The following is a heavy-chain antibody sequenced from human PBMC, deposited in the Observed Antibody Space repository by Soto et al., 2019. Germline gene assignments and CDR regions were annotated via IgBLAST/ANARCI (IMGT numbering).Heavy chain of an antibody. Sequence: GGSLRLSCAASGFTFSGYTMNRVRQAPGKGLEWVAVIGNSGDGTHYADSVKGRFTISRDNSKNTLYLQMESLRAEDTAVYYCVKDVWDYWGQGVLVTVSS. CDR2: IGNSGDGT. D-gene: IGHD2-21*01. CDR1: GFTFSGYT. J-gene: IGHJ4*02. CDR3: VKDVWDY. V-gene: IGHV3-23*01.